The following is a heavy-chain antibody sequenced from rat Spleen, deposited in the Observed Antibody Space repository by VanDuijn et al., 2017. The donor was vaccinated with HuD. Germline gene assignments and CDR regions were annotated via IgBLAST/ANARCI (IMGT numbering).Heavy chain of an antibody. J-gene: IGHJ2*01. CDR3: ASRGRTY. CDR1: GFSLSRHG. CDR2: IWGNGNS. Sequence: QVHLKESGPGRVQPSQTLSLPCTVSGFSLSRHGVIWVRQPPGKGLDWMGVIWGNGNSNYNSALKSRLSISRDTSKSQVFLKLNSLQTEDTAMYFCASRGRTYWGQGVMVTVSS. V-gene: IGHV2-13*01.